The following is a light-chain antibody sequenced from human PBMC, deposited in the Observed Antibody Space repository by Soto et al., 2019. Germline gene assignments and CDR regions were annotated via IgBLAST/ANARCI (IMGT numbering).Light chain of an antibody. CDR1: SRDVGGYDY. Sequence: QSALTQPASVSGSPGQSITLSCTGASRDVGGYDYVSWYQQLPGKAPKLIIFDVNVRPSGVSDRFSGSKSGNTASLTISGLRTEDEADYYCSSYTSTSALILFGGGTKLTVL. CDR2: DVN. J-gene: IGLJ2*01. V-gene: IGLV2-14*03. CDR3: SSYTSTSALIL.